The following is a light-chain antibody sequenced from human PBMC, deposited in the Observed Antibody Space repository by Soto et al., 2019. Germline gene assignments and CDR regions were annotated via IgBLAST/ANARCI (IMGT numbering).Light chain of an antibody. CDR2: KVY. CDR1: QSLVHSDGNTY. V-gene: IGKV2-24*01. CDR3: MHATHFRPYT. J-gene: IGKJ2*01. Sequence: DIVLTQTPLSSPVTLGQPASISCTSSQSLVHSDGNTYLSWLQQRRGQPPGLLIYKVYNRFSGGPDRYSGSGAGLYFSLKISRVEAEDVGIYYCMHATHFRPYTFGQGTKLEIK.